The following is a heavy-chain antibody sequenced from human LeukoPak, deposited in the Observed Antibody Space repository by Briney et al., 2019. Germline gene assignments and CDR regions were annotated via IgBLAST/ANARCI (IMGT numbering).Heavy chain of an antibody. V-gene: IGHV3-30*02. CDR1: GFSFSSYG. Sequence: WGSLRLSCAASGFSFSSYGMHWVRQAPGKGLEWVAMILYDGSPKYYADSVKGRFTISRDNSKNTLYLQMSSLRNEDTAVYYCAKYSSSSNTYYGMDIWGQGTTVTVSS. D-gene: IGHD6-6*01. CDR2: ILYDGSPK. CDR3: AKYSSSSNTYYGMDI. J-gene: IGHJ6*02.